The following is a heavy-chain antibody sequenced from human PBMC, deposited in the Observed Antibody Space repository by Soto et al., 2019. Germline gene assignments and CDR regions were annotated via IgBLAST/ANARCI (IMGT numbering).Heavy chain of an antibody. Sequence: QVQLVQSGAEVKKPGASVKVSCKASGYTFTNYGISWVRQAPGKGLEWMGWISAYNGNTNYAQKLQGRVTMTTDSSTTITYMRRRIMIPDDTADYYRPRPMRATKRLFDPKGKGPQVAVSS. V-gene: IGHV1-18*01. CDR2: ISAYNGNT. D-gene: IGHD1-26*01. J-gene: IGHJ5*02. CDR3: PRPMRATKRLFDP. CDR1: GYTFTNYG.